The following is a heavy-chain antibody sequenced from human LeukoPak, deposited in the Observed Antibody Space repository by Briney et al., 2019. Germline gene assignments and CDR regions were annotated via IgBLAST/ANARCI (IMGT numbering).Heavy chain of an antibody. CDR2: IWYDGSNK. Sequence: GRSLRLSCAASGFTFSSYGMHWVRQAPGKGLEWVAVIWYDGSNKYYADSVKGRFTISRDDSKNTLYLQMNSLRPEDTAVYYCARDPLSVTGTNERYDYYGFDVWGQGTTVTVSS. D-gene: IGHD6-19*01. V-gene: IGHV3-33*01. J-gene: IGHJ6*02. CDR1: GFTFSSYG. CDR3: ARDPLSVTGTNERYDYYGFDV.